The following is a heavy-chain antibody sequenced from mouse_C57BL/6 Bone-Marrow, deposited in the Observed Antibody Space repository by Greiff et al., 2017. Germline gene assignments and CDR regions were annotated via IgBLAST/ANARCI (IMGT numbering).Heavy chain of an antibody. J-gene: IGHJ2*01. CDR2: IDPENGDT. CDR1: GFNIQDDY. Sequence: EVQLQQSGAELVRPGASVTLSCTASGFNIQDDYMHWVKQRPEQGLEWIGWIDPENGDTEYASKFQGKATITADTASNTAYLQLSSLTSEDTAVYYCTLITTVVATDYWGQGTTLTVSS. D-gene: IGHD1-1*01. V-gene: IGHV14-4*01. CDR3: TLITTVVATDY.